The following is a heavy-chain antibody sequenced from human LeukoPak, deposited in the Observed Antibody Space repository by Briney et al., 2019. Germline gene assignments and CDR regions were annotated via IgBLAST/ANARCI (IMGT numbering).Heavy chain of an antibody. Sequence: GGSLRPSCVASGFTFSDFSMSWVRQAPGKGLEWVSVISNGGDHTYYADSVKGRFAISRDNSKNTLYLQMNSLRTEDTAIYYCAKDRLYFGNDFGDYWGQGTLATVSS. V-gene: IGHV3-23*01. J-gene: IGHJ4*02. D-gene: IGHD3-9*01. CDR1: GFTFSDFS. CDR2: ISNGGDHT. CDR3: AKDRLYFGNDFGDY.